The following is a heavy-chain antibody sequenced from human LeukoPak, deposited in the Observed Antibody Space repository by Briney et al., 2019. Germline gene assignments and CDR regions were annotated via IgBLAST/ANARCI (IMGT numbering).Heavy chain of an antibody. CDR1: GGSINNGGYY. D-gene: IGHD5-24*01. Sequence: SETLSLTCTVSGGSINNGGYYWSWIRQHPGKGLEWIGYIYYSGSSYYNPSLRSRVTISVDTSKNHFSLKLSSATAADTAVYYCARNRDGYNSFDYWGQGTLVTVSS. J-gene: IGHJ4*02. CDR3: ARNRDGYNSFDY. V-gene: IGHV4-31*03. CDR2: IYYSGSS.